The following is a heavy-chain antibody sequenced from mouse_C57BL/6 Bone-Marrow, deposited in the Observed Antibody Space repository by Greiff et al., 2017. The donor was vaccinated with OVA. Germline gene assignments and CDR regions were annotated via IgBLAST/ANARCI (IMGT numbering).Heavy chain of an antibody. CDR2: ISYSGST. V-gene: IGHV3-1*01. Sequence: EVKLQESGPGMVKPSQSLSLTCTVTGYSITSGYDWHWIRHFPGNKLEWMGYISYSGSTNYNPSLKSRISITHDTSKNHFFLKLNSVTTEDTATYYCARGSSLLPLGFAYWGQGTLVTVSA. CDR1: GYSITSGYD. D-gene: IGHD1-1*01. J-gene: IGHJ3*01. CDR3: ARGSSLLPLGFAY.